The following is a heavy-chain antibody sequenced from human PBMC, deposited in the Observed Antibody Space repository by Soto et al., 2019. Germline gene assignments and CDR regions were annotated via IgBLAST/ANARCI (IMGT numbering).Heavy chain of an antibody. CDR3: ARDRITGLLDY. CDR2: INHSGST. D-gene: IGHD2-8*02. CDR1: GGSFSGYY. V-gene: IGHV4-34*01. J-gene: IGHJ4*02. Sequence: SETLSLTCAVYGGSFSGYYWTWIRQPPGTGLEWIGEINHSGSTNYNPSLKSRVTISVDTSKNQFSLKLTSVTAADTAVYYCARDRITGLLDYWGQGTLVTVSS.